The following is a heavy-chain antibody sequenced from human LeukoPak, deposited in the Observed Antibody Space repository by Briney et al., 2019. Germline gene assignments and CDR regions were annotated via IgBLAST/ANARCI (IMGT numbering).Heavy chain of an antibody. V-gene: IGHV3-30*04. CDR3: AGVDAAMPDAFDI. CDR1: GFTFSRTA. CDR2: ISYDGSNK. D-gene: IGHD5-18*01. J-gene: IGHJ3*02. Sequence: GGSLRLSCAPSGFTFSRTAMSWVRPAPGKGLEWVAAISYDGSNKYSAHPVKGRFTISRDNSKNPLYLQMSSLRADDTALYYCAGVDAAMPDAFDIWGQGTTVTVSS.